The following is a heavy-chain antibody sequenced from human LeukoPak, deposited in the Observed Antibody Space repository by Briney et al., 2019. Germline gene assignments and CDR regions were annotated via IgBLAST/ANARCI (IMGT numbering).Heavy chain of an antibody. V-gene: IGHV4-59*11. J-gene: IGHJ4*02. D-gene: IGHD5-18*01. CDR2: IYYSGST. Sequence: PSETLSLTCTVSGGSISSHYWSWIRQPPGKGLEWIGYIYYSGSTNYNPSLKSRVTISVDTSKNQFSLKLSSVTAADTAVYYCARQGGYSYGDPFDYWGQGTLVTVSS. CDR3: ARQGGYSYGDPFDY. CDR1: GGSISSHY.